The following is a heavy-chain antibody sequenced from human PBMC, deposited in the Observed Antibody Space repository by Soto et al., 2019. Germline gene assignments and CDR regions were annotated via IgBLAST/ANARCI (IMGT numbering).Heavy chain of an antibody. J-gene: IGHJ5*02. CDR3: AKEASVRLSFSFDP. CDR1: GFTFSSYA. V-gene: IGHV3-48*01. CDR2: ISSSSSTI. D-gene: IGHD3-3*01. Sequence: GGSLRLSCAASGFTFSSYAMNWVRQAPGKGLEWVSYISSSSSTIYYADSVKGRFTISRDNAKNSLYLQMNSLRAEDTAVYYCAKEASVRLSFSFDPWGQGTLVTVSS.